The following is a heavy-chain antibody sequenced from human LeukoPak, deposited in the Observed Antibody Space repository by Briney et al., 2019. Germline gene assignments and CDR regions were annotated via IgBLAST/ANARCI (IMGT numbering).Heavy chain of an antibody. CDR2: INTNTGNP. CDR3: ARDPPYNDFWSDYTIFDP. V-gene: IGHV7-4-1*02. CDR1: GYSFTLYA. Sequence: GASVKVSCKASGYSFTLYAMNWVRQAPGQGLEWIGWINTNTGNPTYAQGFTGRFVFSLDTSVSTAYLQITSLKAEDTAVYYCARDPPYNDFWSDYTIFDPRGQGTLVTVSS. D-gene: IGHD3-3*01. J-gene: IGHJ5*02.